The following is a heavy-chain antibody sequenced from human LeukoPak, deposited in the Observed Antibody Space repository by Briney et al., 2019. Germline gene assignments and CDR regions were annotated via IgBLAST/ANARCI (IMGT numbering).Heavy chain of an antibody. CDR2: ISSSSSTI. CDR1: GFTFSSYS. V-gene: IGHV3-48*01. CDR3: ARAVPAAITPRGY. Sequence: SGGSLRLSCAASGFTFSSYSMNSVRQAPGKGLEWGSYISSSSSTIYYADSVKGRFTISRANAKNSLYLQMNSLRAEDTAVYYCARAVPAAITPRGYWGQGTLVTVSS. D-gene: IGHD2-2*02. J-gene: IGHJ4*02.